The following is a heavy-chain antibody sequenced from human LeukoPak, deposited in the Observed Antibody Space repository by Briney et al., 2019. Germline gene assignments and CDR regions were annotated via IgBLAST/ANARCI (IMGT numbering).Heavy chain of an antibody. J-gene: IGHJ5*02. CDR3: AKCSYGSGSCFANWFDP. CDR1: GFTFSSYA. V-gene: IGHV3-23*01. CDR2: ISGSGGST. D-gene: IGHD3-10*01. Sequence: PGGSLRLSCAASGFTFSSYAMSWVRQAPGKGLEWVSAISGSGGSTYYADSVKGRFTISGDNSKNTLYLQMNSLRAEDTAVYYCAKCSYGSGSCFANWFDPWGQGTLVTVSS.